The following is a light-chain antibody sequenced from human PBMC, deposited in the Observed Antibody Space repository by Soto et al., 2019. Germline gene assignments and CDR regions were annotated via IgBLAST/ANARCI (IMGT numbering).Light chain of an antibody. CDR2: EVS. Sequence: QSVLTQPASVSGSPGQSITISCTGTSSDVGGYNYVSWYQQHPGKAPKLMIYEVSNRPSGVPDRFSGSKSGNTASLTISGLQAEDEADYYCRSYTSSSTPYVFGTGTKLTVL. CDR3: RSYTSSSTPYV. J-gene: IGLJ1*01. CDR1: SSDVGGYNY. V-gene: IGLV2-14*01.